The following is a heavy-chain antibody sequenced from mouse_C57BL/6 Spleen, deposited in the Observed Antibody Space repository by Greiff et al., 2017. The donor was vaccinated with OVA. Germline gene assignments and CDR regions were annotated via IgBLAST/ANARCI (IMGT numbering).Heavy chain of an antibody. J-gene: IGHJ4*01. CDR3: ARRDYAIDY. Sequence: QVQLQQPGAELVKPGASVKLSCKASGYTFTSYWMQWVKQRPGQGLEWIGEIDPSDSYTNYNQKFKGKATLTVDTSSSTAYMQLSSLTSEDSAVYYCARRDYAIDYWGQGTSVTVSS. V-gene: IGHV1-50*01. CDR2: IDPSDSYT. CDR1: GYTFTSYW.